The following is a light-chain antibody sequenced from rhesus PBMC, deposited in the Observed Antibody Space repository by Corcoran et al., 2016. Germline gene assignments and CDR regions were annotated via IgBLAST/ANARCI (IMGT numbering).Light chain of an antibody. CDR3: LQHKNYPRT. V-gene: IGKV1-28*02. CDR2: TAS. CDR1: QDISRY. J-gene: IGKJ1*01. Sequence: DIQMTQSSSSLSASVGDTVTITCRASQDISRYSNWFQQKQGKAPKLLIYTASNLESGVPSRFSGSGSGTEFTLTICSLQPEDFASYYCLQHKNYPRTFGQETKVEIK.